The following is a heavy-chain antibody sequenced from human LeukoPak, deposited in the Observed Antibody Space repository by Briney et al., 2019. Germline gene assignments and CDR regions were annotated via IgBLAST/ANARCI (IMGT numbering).Heavy chain of an antibody. V-gene: IGHV3-23*01. Sequence: GGSLRLSCAASGFTFSSYAMNWVRQAPGKGLEWVSIISGSGTNTYYADSVKGRFTISRDNSKNTLYLQMNSLRAEDTAVYYCAREYSGYDYWGQGTLVTVSS. D-gene: IGHD5-12*01. J-gene: IGHJ4*02. CDR1: GFTFSSYA. CDR3: AREYSGYDY. CDR2: ISGSGTNT.